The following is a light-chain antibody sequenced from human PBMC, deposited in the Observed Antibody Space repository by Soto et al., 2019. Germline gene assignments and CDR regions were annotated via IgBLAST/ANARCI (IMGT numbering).Light chain of an antibody. V-gene: IGLV2-14*03. J-gene: IGLJ3*02. CDR2: EVT. Sequence: QSALTQPASVSGSPGQSITISCTGTSSDVGGYNLVSWYQQHPGEAPKLMIYEVTNRPSGVSNRFSGSKSGNTASLTISGLQAEDEADYYCSSYIPRITGWAFGGGTKLTVL. CDR1: SSDVGGYNL. CDR3: SSYIPRITGWA.